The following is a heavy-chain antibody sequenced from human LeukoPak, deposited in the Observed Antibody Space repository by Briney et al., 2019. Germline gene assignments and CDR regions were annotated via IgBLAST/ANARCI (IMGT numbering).Heavy chain of an antibody. CDR2: IYYSGST. J-gene: IGHJ3*02. D-gene: IGHD5-12*01. V-gene: IGHV4-59*01. Sequence: SETLSLTCTVSGGSISNYYWNWIRQPPGKGLEWNGYIYYSGSTNYNPSLKSRVTISVDPSKNHFSRKLSSVPAADTGVYYCARATGYEIDAFDIWGQGTMVTVSS. CDR1: GGSISNYY. CDR3: ARATGYEIDAFDI.